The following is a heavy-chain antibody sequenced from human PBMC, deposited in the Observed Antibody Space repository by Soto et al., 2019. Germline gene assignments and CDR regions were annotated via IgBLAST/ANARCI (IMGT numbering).Heavy chain of an antibody. CDR1: GFSFRNYA. Sequence: EVQLLESGGGLVQPGGSLRLSCAASGFSFRNYAMSGVRQAPGKGLVWISTLTGSSSNIYYADSVKGRFAISRDNSRNTLYRQMHSLKAEDTAVYYCAKGRATYGLMTNDYWGQGTLVTVSS. J-gene: IGHJ4*02. CDR3: AKGRATYGLMTNDY. CDR2: LTGSSSNI. D-gene: IGHD3-10*01. V-gene: IGHV3-23*01.